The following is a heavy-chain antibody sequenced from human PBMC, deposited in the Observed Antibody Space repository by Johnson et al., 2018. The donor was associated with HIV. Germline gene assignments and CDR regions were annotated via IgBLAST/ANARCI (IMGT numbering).Heavy chain of an antibody. V-gene: IGHV3-30*02. CDR1: GFTFSSYG. D-gene: IGHD3-10*01. J-gene: IGHJ3*01. CDR3: VKDHFGAGSESKGTFDA. Sequence: QVQLVESGGGVVQPGGSLRLSCAASGFTFSSYGMHWVRQAPGKGLEWVAVIWYDGSNKYYADSVKGRFTISRDNSKNTLYLQMNSLRPEATAVYYCVKDHFGAGSESKGTFDAWGQGTMVTVSS. CDR2: IWYDGSNK.